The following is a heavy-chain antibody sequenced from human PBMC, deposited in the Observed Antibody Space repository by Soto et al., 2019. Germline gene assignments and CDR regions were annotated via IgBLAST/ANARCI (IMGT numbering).Heavy chain of an antibody. CDR1: GFTFDDYA. CDR3: ARCAAHLDYGGGGTYKTGHDF. D-gene: IGHD3-16*01. CDR2: ISWNSGSI. Sequence: PGGSLRLSCAASGFTFDDYAMHWVRQAPGKGLEWVSGISWNSGSIGYADSVKGRFTISRDNAKNSLYLQMNSLRAEDTALYFCARCAAHLDYGGGGTYKTGHDFWGRGTLVTVSS. J-gene: IGHJ4*02. V-gene: IGHV3-9*01.